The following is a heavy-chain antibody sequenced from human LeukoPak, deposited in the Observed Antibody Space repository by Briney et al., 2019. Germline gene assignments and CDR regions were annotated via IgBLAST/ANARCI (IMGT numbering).Heavy chain of an antibody. Sequence: GGSLRLSCAASGFTFHDYAMHWVRQAPGKGLEWVSGISWNSGSIGYADSVKGRFTISRDNAKNSLYLQMNSLRAEDTALYYCAKDSGYSYGTTFYYYYGMDVWGQGTTVTVSS. CDR1: GFTFHDYA. CDR3: AKDSGYSYGTTFYYYYGMDV. CDR2: ISWNSGSI. J-gene: IGHJ6*02. D-gene: IGHD5-18*01. V-gene: IGHV3-9*01.